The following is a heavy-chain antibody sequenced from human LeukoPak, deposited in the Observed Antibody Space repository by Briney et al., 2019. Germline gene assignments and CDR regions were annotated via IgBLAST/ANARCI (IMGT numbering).Heavy chain of an antibody. CDR2: IRSKAYRGTT. CDR3: TRGPIQLWIHNAMDV. D-gene: IGHD5-18*01. CDR1: GFNFGDHA. J-gene: IGHJ6*02. V-gene: IGHV3-49*04. Sequence: GGSLRLSCTASGFNFGDHAMSWVRRAPGKGLEWVGFIRSKAYRGTTEYAASVTGRFTISRDDSKSIAFLQMNSLKPEDTALYYCTRGPIQLWIHNAMDVWGQGTTVTVSS.